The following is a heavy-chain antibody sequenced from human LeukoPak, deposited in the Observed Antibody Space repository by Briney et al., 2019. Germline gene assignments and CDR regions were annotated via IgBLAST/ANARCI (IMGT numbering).Heavy chain of an antibody. J-gene: IGHJ6*02. CDR3: ARWGADRDYYYYYGMDV. CDR2: INPNSGGT. CDR1: GYTFTGYY. Sequence: VASVKVSCKASGYTFTGYYMHWVRQAPGQGLEWMGRINPNSGGTNYAQKFQGRVTITADESTSTAYMELSSLRSEDTAVYYCARWGADRDYYYYYGMDVWGQGTTVTVSS. D-gene: IGHD1-26*01. V-gene: IGHV1-2*06.